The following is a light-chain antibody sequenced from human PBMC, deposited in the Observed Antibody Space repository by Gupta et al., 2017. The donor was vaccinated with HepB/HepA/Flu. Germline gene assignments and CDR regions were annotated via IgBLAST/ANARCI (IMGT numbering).Light chain of an antibody. Sequence: QSALTQPASVSGSPGQSITISCTGTGRDVGRYNLVSWYQQHPGKAPKLIIYEVTTRPSGVSNRFSCSKSGSKASLTISGLQAEDEADDYCCSFKDSSAFWLFGGGTKVTVL. CDR1: GRDVGRYNL. CDR2: EVT. CDR3: CSFKDSSAFWL. J-gene: IGLJ2*01. V-gene: IGLV2-23*02.